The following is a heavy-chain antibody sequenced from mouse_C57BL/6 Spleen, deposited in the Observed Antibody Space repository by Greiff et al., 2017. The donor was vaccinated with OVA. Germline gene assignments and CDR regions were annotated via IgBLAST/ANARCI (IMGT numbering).Heavy chain of an antibody. CDR1: GYAFSSSW. V-gene: IGHV1-82*01. Sequence: VQLVESGPELVKPGASVKISCKASGYAFSSSWMNWVKQRPGKGLEWIGRIYPGDGDTNYNGKFKGKATLTADKSSSTAYMQLSSLTSEDSAVYFCARDYYGSSYCMDYWGQGTSVTVSS. J-gene: IGHJ4*01. D-gene: IGHD1-1*01. CDR2: IYPGDGDT. CDR3: ARDYYGSSYCMDY.